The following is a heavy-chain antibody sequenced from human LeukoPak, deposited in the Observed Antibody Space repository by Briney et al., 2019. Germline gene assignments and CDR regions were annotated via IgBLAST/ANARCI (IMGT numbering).Heavy chain of an antibody. Sequence: GGSLRLSCAASGFTFSNAWMSWVRQAPGKGLEWVANINKDESEKYYVDSVKGRFTISRDNAKNSLYLQMNSLRAEDTAVYYCARDRNTDFWSGYYTNYFDYWGRGTLVTVSS. CDR3: ARDRNTDFWSGYYTNYFDY. J-gene: IGHJ4*02. V-gene: IGHV3-7*01. D-gene: IGHD3-3*01. CDR1: GFTFSNAW. CDR2: INKDESEK.